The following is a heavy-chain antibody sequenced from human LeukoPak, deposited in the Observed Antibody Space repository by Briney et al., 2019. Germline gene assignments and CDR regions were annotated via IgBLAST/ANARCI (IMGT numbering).Heavy chain of an antibody. D-gene: IGHD6-19*01. CDR1: GFTFSSYG. Sequence: GGSLRLSCAASGFTFSSYGMHWVRQAPGKGLEWVAVISYDGSNKYYADSVKGRFTISRDNSKNTLYLQMNSLRAEDTAVYYCVREGIAVAGFDYWGQGTLVTVSS. J-gene: IGHJ4*02. CDR2: ISYDGSNK. V-gene: IGHV3-30*19. CDR3: VREGIAVAGFDY.